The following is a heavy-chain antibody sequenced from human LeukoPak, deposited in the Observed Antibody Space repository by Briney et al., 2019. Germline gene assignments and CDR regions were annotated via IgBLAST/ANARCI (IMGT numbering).Heavy chain of an antibody. V-gene: IGHV3-15*01. Sequence: GGSLRLSCAASGFTFSNAWMSWVRQAPGKGLEWVGRIKSKTDGGTTEYAAPVKGRFTISRDDSKNTLYLQMNSLKTEDTAVYYCTTGGYYDFWSGYPKSYYFDYWGQGTLVTVSS. D-gene: IGHD3-3*01. CDR1: GFTFSNAW. CDR3: TTGGYYDFWSGYPKSYYFDY. J-gene: IGHJ4*02. CDR2: IKSKTDGGTT.